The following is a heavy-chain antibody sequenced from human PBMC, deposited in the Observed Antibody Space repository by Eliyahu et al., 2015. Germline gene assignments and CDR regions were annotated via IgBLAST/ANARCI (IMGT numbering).Heavy chain of an antibody. CDR2: XYPGDSDT. CDR3: ARHVVSQLRLAPDDYYYYGMDV. V-gene: IGHV5-51*01. D-gene: IGHD2-2*01. Sequence: EVQLVQSGAEVKKPGESLKISCKGSGYSFTSYWIGWVRQMPGKGLEWMGIXYPGDSDTRYSPSFQGQVTISADKSISTAYLQWSSLKASDTAMYYCARHVVSQLRLAPDDYYYYGMDVWDQGTTVTVSS. CDR1: GYSFTSYW. J-gene: IGHJ6*02.